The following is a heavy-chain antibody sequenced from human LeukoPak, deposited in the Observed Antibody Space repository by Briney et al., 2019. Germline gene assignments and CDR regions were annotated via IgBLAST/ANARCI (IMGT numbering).Heavy chain of an antibody. CDR1: GFTLSSHW. Sequence: PGGSLRLSCVVSGFTLSSHWMSWVRQAPGKGLEWVANIKQDGSEKYYVDSVKGRFTISRDNAMNSLYLQMNSLRAEDTAIYYCARSLPYGTTWYGRSDFWGQGTLVTVSS. V-gene: IGHV3-7*03. CDR2: IKQDGSEK. D-gene: IGHD6-13*01. J-gene: IGHJ4*02. CDR3: ARSLPYGTTWYGRSDF.